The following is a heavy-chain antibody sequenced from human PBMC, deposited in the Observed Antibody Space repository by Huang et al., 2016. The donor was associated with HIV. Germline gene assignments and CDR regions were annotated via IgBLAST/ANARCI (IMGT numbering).Heavy chain of an antibody. V-gene: IGHV4-39*01. CDR1: GGSISSSSYY. J-gene: IGHJ4*02. CDR2: IYSSGRT. D-gene: IGHD3-10*01. Sequence: QLQLQESGPGLVKPSETLSLTCTVPGGSISSSSYYWGWLRQPPGKGLEWIGTIYSSGRTYYNPSLKGRVTISVDTSKNQFSLKLSSVTAADTAVYYCARHERWAMVRGVPQWGFDYWGQGTLVTVSS. CDR3: ARHERWAMVRGVPQWGFDY.